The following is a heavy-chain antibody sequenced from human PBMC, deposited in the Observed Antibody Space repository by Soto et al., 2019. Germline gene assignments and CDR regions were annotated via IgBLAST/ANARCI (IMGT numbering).Heavy chain of an antibody. CDR2: MHYSGDT. J-gene: IGHJ2*01. CDR3: ARDATAKFAPYWHFDL. D-gene: IGHD2-21*02. Sequence: QVHLQESGPGQLKPSETLSLTCTVSGDSISNYYWSWIRQSPGKGLEWIGDMHYSGDTHYNPSLKSRVTMSIDTSKNQFSLRLTSVTAADRAIYFCARDATAKFAPYWHFDLWGRGTLVNVSP. V-gene: IGHV4-59*01. CDR1: GDSISNYY.